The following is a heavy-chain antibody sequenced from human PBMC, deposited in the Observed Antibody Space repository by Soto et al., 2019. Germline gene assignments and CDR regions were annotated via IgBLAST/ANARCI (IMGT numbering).Heavy chain of an antibody. Sequence: QVQLVESGGGVVQPGRSLRLSCAASGFTFSSYGMHWVRQAPGKGLEWVAVISYDGSNKYYADSVKGRFTISRDNSKNTLYVQMNSLRAEDTAVYYCAKVAILGATAYFEYWGQGTLVTVSS. CDR1: GFTFSSYG. V-gene: IGHV3-30*18. D-gene: IGHD1-26*01. J-gene: IGHJ4*02. CDR3: AKVAILGATAYFEY. CDR2: ISYDGSNK.